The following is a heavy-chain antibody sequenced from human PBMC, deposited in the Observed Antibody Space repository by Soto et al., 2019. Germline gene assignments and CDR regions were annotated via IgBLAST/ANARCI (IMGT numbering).Heavy chain of an antibody. CDR2: IKQDGSEK. J-gene: IGHJ6*02. CDR3: ARVRPRDYHDSSGYYYYNYGMDG. CDR1: GFTFSIYY. Sequence: EVQLVESGGGLVQPGGSLRLSCAASGFTFSIYYMTWVRQAPGKGLEWVANIKQDGSEKYYVDSVKGRFTISRDNAKNSLYLHMNSLRAEDTAVYYCARVRPRDYHDSSGYYYYNYGMDGWGRGTTVTVSS. V-gene: IGHV3-7*01. D-gene: IGHD3-22*01.